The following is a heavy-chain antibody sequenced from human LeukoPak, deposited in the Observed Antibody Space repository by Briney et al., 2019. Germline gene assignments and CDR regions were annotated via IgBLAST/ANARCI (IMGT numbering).Heavy chain of an antibody. V-gene: IGHV1-2*02. CDR1: GYTFTGYY. CDR2: INPNSGGT. D-gene: IGHD3-10*01. CDR3: AREEEIFSITMVRGVRFSDY. J-gene: IGHJ4*02. Sequence: GASVKVSCKASGYTFTGYYMHWVRQAPGQGLEWMGWINPNSGGTNYAQKFQGRVTMTRDTSISTAYMELSRLRSDDTAVYYCAREEEIFSITMVRGVRFSDYWGQGTLVTVSS.